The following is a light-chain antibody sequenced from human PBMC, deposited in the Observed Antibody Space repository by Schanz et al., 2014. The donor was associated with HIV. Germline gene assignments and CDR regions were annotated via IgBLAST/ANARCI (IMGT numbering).Light chain of an antibody. Sequence: DIVLTQSPGTLSLSPGERATLSCRASQSVSSNLAWYQQKPGQAPRLLIYGASTRVTGIPARFSGSGSGTDFTLTISRLEPEDFAVYYCQHYGGSFGPGTKVDSK. J-gene: IGKJ3*01. CDR3: QHYGGS. CDR1: QSVSSN. V-gene: IGKV3-20*01. CDR2: GAS.